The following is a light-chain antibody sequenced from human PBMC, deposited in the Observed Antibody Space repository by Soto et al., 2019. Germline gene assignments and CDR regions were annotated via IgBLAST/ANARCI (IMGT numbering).Light chain of an antibody. Sequence: EIVLTQSPATLSLSPGERATLSCRASQIVSSSYLAWYQQKPGQAPRLLIYGASSRATGIPDRFSGSESGTDFTLTISRLEPEDFAVYYCQQYGSSPITFGQGTRLEIK. J-gene: IGKJ5*01. V-gene: IGKV3-20*01. CDR3: QQYGSSPIT. CDR1: QIVSSSY. CDR2: GAS.